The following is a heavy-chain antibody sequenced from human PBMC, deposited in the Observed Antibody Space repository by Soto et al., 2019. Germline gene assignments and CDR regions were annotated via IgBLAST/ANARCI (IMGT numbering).Heavy chain of an antibody. CDR3: AKDYSSGWAVNYYFDY. V-gene: IGHV3-43*01. CDR2: ISCDGGST. CDR1: GFTFDDYT. J-gene: IGHJ4*02. Sequence: PGGSLRLSCAASGFTFDDYTMHCVRQAPGKGLEWVSLISCDGGSTYYADSVKGRFTIARDNSKNSLYLQMNSLRTEDTALYYCAKDYSSGWAVNYYFDYWGQGTLVTVSS. D-gene: IGHD6-19*01.